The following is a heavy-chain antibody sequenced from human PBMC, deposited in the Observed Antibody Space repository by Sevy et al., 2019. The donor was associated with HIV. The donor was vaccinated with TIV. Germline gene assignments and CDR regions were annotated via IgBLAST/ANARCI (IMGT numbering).Heavy chain of an antibody. V-gene: IGHV3-23*01. CDR1: GFTFSSHD. Sequence: GGSLRLSCAVSGFTFSSHDMTWVRQAPGKGPEWVSGISGAGGSKWYADSVKGRFAISRDNSKNTLYLQMNTLRTEDTAMYYCARDLRSNFFDAFDIWGQGTMVTVSS. D-gene: IGHD3-3*01. J-gene: IGHJ3*02. CDR3: ARDLRSNFFDAFDI. CDR2: ISGAGGSK.